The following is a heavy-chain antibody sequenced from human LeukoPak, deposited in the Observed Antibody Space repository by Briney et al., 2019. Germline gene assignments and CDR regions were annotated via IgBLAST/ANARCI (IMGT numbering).Heavy chain of an antibody. V-gene: IGHV3-30*02. J-gene: IGHJ4*02. Sequence: GGSLRLSCAASGFTFSSYGMHWVRQAPGKGLEWVAVIWYGGSNKYYADSVKGRFTISRDNSKNTLYLQMNSLRAEDTAVYYCAKDLSYQLLTSGPFDYWGQGTLVTVSS. D-gene: IGHD2-2*01. CDR2: IWYGGSNK. CDR1: GFTFSSYG. CDR3: AKDLSYQLLTSGPFDY.